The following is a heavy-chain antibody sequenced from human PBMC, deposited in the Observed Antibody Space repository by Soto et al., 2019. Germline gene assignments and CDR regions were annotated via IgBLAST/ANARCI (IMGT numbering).Heavy chain of an antibody. CDR3: AKSHGGAAAIYYYYYGMDV. V-gene: IGHV4-38-2*01. CDR1: GYSISSGYY. D-gene: IGHD2-2*01. J-gene: IGHJ6*02. CDR2: IYHSGST. Sequence: PSETLSLTCAVSGYSISSGYYWGWIRQPPGKGLEWIGSIYHSGSTYYNPSLKSRVTISVDTSKNQFSLKLSSVTAADTAVYYCAKSHGGAAAIYYYYYGMDVWGQGTTVTVSS.